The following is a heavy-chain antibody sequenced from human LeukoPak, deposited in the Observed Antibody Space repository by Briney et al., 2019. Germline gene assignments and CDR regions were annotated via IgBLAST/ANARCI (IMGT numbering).Heavy chain of an antibody. CDR1: GGSISSYH. CDR2: IYTSGST. CDR3: ARGARIDYYDSSGSDYFDY. J-gene: IGHJ4*02. Sequence: PSETLSLTCTVSGGSISSYHWSWIRQPAGKGLEWIGRIYTSGSTNYNSSLKSRVTMSVDTSKNQFSLKLSSVTAADTAVYYCARGARIDYYDSSGSDYFDYWGQGTLVTVSS. V-gene: IGHV4-4*07. D-gene: IGHD3-22*01.